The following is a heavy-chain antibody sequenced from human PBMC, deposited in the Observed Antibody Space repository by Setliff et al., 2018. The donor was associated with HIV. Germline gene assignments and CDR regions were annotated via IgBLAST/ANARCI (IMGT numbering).Heavy chain of an antibody. CDR1: GGSFSSSSYY. CDR2: IHYSGST. Sequence: SETLSLTCTVSGGSFSSSSYYWGWIRQPPGKGLEWIGNIHYSGSTYYNPSLKSRVTISKDTSKNQFSLHLSSVTAADTAVYYCARDTYDSRCYFFGYWGQGTLVTVSS. D-gene: IGHD3-22*01. V-gene: IGHV4-39*07. J-gene: IGHJ4*02. CDR3: ARDTYDSRCYFFGY.